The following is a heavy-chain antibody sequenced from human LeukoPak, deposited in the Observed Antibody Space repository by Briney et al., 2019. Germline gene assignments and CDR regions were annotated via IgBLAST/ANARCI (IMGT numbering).Heavy chain of an antibody. Sequence: PSETPSLTCTVSGGSISSYYWSWIRQPPGKGLEWIGYIYYTGSTNYNPSLKSRVTISVVTSKNQFSLKLSSVTAADTAVYYCARNVGRWFDPWGQGTLVTVSS. J-gene: IGHJ5*02. D-gene: IGHD1-26*01. V-gene: IGHV4-59*01. CDR2: IYYTGST. CDR1: GGSISSYY. CDR3: ARNVGRWFDP.